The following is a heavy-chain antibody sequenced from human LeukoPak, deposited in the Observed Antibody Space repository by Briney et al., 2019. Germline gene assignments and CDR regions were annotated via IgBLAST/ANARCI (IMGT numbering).Heavy chain of an antibody. V-gene: IGHV1-3*01. CDR1: GYTFTSYY. CDR2: INAGNGNT. D-gene: IGHD3-22*01. CDR3: ASAKSPRPSDYYDSSGYLY. Sequence: GASVKVSCKASGYTFTSYYMHWVRQAPGQRLEWMGWINAGNGNTKYSQKFQGRVTITRDTSASTAYMELSSLRSEDTAVYYCASAKSPRPSDYYDSSGYLYWGQGTLVTVSS. J-gene: IGHJ4*02.